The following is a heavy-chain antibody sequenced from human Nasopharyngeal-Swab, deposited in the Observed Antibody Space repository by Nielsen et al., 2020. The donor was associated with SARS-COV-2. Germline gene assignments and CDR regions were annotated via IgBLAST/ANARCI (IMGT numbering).Heavy chain of an antibody. V-gene: IGHV4-34*01. CDR2: IHHSGNI. CDR3: ARGGNWQFDN. CDR1: GFIFSTYD. J-gene: IGHJ4*02. Sequence: ESLRLSCAASGFIFSTYDIYWVRQAPGRGLEWIGEIHHSGNINYNPSLKNRVTILLDKSKNQFSLNLSSVSAADTAVYYCARGGNWQFDNWGQGTLVTVSS. D-gene: IGHD1-1*01.